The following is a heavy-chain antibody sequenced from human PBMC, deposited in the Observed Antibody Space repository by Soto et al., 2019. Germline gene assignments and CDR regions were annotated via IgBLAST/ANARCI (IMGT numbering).Heavy chain of an antibody. CDR1: GYTFTGYY. CDR3: AKSAPEYYDFWSGYYTGYYSYYGMEV. CDR2: INPNSGGT. V-gene: IGHV1-2*02. Sequence: ASVKVSCKASGYTFTGYYMHWVRQALGQGLEWMGWINPNSGGTNYAQKFQGRVTMTRDTSISTAYMELSRLRSDDTAVYYCAKSAPEYYDFWSGYYTGYYSYYGMEVWGQGTTVIVS. J-gene: IGHJ6*01. D-gene: IGHD3-3*01.